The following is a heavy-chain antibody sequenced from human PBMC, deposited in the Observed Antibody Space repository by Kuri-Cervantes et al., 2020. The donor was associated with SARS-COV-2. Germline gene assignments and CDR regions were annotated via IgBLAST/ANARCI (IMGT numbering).Heavy chain of an antibody. CDR1: GFTFSGHW. Sequence: GESLKISCAASGFTFSGHWIHWVRQAPGKGLVWVSRINPDGSYTNNADSVKGRFTLFRDNAKNMLFLQMNSLRAEDTAVYYCVRDGDHWNFDYWGQGTRVTVSS. V-gene: IGHV3-74*01. J-gene: IGHJ4*02. CDR3: VRDGDHWNFDY. CDR2: INPDGSYT. D-gene: IGHD1-1*01.